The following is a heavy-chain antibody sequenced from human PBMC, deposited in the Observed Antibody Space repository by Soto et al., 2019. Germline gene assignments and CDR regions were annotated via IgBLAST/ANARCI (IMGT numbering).Heavy chain of an antibody. Sequence: EVQLVESGGGLVQPGGSLRLSCAASGFSFSTYSMNWVRQAPGKGLEWVSYISSRSYTIYYIDSVKGRFTISRDNAKSSLNLQRNSLRAEERPVYHWAGGGSSSENGRDAWGQGPTVTVSS. CDR1: GFSFSTYS. D-gene: IGHD6-6*01. J-gene: IGHJ6*02. V-gene: IGHV3-48*01. CDR3: AGGGSSSENGRDA. CDR2: ISSRSYTI.